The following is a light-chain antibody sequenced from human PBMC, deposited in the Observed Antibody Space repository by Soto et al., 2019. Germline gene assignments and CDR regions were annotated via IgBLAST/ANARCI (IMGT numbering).Light chain of an antibody. CDR1: QGIRVD. CDR3: LQHNSYPLT. CDR2: AAS. Sequence: DIQMTQTPSSLSASVGDRVTITCRASQGIRVDLGWYQQKPGKAPKRLIYAASSLQSGVPSRFSDSGSGTEFTLTISSLQPEDFATYYCLQHNSYPLTFGGGTKVEIK. J-gene: IGKJ4*01. V-gene: IGKV1-17*01.